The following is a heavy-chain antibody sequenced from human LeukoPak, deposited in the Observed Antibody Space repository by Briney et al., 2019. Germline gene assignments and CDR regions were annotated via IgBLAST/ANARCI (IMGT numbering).Heavy chain of an antibody. D-gene: IGHD2-2*01. CDR2: INPNSGGT. J-gene: IGHJ4*02. V-gene: IGHV1-2*02. Sequence: ASVKVSCKASGYTFTGYYIHWVRQAPGQGLEWMGWINPNSGGTNYAQKFQGRVTMTRDTSISTAYMELSRLRSDDTAVYYCARVRGYCSSTSCPLFDYWGQGTLVTVSS. CDR1: GYTFTGYY. CDR3: ARVRGYCSSTSCPLFDY.